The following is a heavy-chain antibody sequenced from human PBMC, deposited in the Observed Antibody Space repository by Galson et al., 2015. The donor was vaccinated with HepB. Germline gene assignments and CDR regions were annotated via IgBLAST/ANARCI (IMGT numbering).Heavy chain of an antibody. CDR1: GFTFSSYS. J-gene: IGHJ6*02. V-gene: IGHV3-21*01. CDR3: ARDLRYSSSTHYYYYGMDV. D-gene: IGHD6-6*01. CDR2: ISSSSSYI. Sequence: SLRLSCAASGFTFSSYSMNWVRQAPGEGLEWVSSISSSSSYIYYADSVKGRFTISRDNAKNSLYLQMSSLRAEDTAVYYCARDLRYSSSTHYYYYGMDVWGQGTTVTVSS.